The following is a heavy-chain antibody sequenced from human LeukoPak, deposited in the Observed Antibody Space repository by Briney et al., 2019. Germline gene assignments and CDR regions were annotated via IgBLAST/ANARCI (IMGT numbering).Heavy chain of an antibody. D-gene: IGHD1-26*01. J-gene: IGHJ4*02. Sequence: GGSLRLSCAASGFTFSSYSMNWVRQAPGKGLEWVSYISSSSSTIYYADSVKGRFTISRDNAKNSLYLQMNSLRAEDTAVYYCAKDRSIVGVTPIDYWGQGTLVTVSS. V-gene: IGHV3-48*01. CDR2: ISSSSSTI. CDR1: GFTFSSYS. CDR3: AKDRSIVGVTPIDY.